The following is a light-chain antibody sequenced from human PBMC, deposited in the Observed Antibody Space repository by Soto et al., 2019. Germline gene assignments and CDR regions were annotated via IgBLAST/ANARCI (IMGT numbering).Light chain of an antibody. V-gene: IGKV1-13*02. CDR1: QGISSA. CDR2: DAS. J-gene: IGKJ2*01. Sequence: ALQLTQSPSSLSASVGDRVTITCRASQGISSALAWYQQKPGKAPKLLIYDASSLESGVPSRFSGSGSGTDFTLTISSLQPEDFATYYCQHFNSYTPLYTFGQGTKVEIK. CDR3: QHFNSYTPLYT.